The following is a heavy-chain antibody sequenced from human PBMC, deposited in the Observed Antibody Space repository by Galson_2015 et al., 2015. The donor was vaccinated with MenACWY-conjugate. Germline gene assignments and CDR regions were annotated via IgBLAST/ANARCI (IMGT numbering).Heavy chain of an antibody. J-gene: IGHJ5*02. V-gene: IGHV4-61*01. CDR3: ASLPQDYCNTIKYFGWFDP. D-gene: IGHD2/OR15-2a*01. CDR2: IHSSGFT. Sequence: ETLSLTCTVSGGSVSSSQYYWSWIRQPPGKDLEWIGYIHSSGFTKYTPSLRSRVTVSLDMSKNQFSLMLTSVTAADTAVYLCASLPQDYCNTIKYFGWFDPWGQGTLVTVSS. CDR1: GGSVSSSQYY.